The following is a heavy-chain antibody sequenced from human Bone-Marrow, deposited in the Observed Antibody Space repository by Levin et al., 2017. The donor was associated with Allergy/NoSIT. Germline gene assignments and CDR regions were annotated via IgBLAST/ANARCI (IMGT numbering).Heavy chain of an antibody. CDR3: ATTVGSANVFDY. J-gene: IGHJ4*02. V-gene: IGHV3-48*01. CDR1: GFSFNLYN. CDR2: IGSSISTI. D-gene: IGHD4-23*01. Sequence: PGGSLRLSCAASGFSFNLYNMNWVRQAPGKGLEWVSFIGSSISTIHYADSVKGRFTISRDNAKSSLFLQMSSLRVEDTAVYYCATTVGSANVFDYWGQGALVTVSP.